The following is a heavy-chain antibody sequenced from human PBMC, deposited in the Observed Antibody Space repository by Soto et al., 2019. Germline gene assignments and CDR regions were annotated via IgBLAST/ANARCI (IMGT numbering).Heavy chain of an antibody. V-gene: IGHV1-46*01. Sequence: QVQVMQSGAEVKKPGASVKLSCKASGYTFTNYYIHLVRQAPGQGLEWMAMITPIDGRTVYAQKLQGRVIMTRDTSTSTVNVELSSLRSEDTALYYCARVDGGAPDYWGQGTLLTLSS. CDR1: GYTFTNYY. J-gene: IGHJ4*02. D-gene: IGHD3-16*01. CDR2: ITPIDGRT. CDR3: ARVDGGAPDY.